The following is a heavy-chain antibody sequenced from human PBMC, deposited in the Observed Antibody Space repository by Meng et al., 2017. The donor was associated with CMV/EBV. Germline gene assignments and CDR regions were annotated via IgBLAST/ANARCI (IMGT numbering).Heavy chain of an antibody. V-gene: IGHV4-39*07. CDR1: GGSISSSSYY. D-gene: IGHD3-10*01. J-gene: IGHJ5*02. CDR3: ARRITSDRFDP. Sequence: GSLRFSCTVSGGSISSSSYYWGWIRQPPGKGLEWIGSIYYSGSTYYNPSLKSRVTISVDTSKNQFSLKLSSVTAADTAVYYCARRITSDRFDPWGQGTLVTVSS. CDR2: IYYSGST.